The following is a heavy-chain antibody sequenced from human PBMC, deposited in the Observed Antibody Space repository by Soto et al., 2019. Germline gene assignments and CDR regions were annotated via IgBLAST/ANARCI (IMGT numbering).Heavy chain of an antibody. D-gene: IGHD6-13*01. Sequence: PGGSLRLSCGASGFTFSSYAMIWVRQAPGKGLEWVSAISGSGGSTYYADSVKGRFTISRDNSKNTLYLQMNSLRAEDTAVYYCAKDLGYSSSWYYFDYWGQGTLVTVSS. J-gene: IGHJ4*02. CDR3: AKDLGYSSSWYYFDY. CDR2: ISGSGGST. CDR1: GFTFSSYA. V-gene: IGHV3-23*01.